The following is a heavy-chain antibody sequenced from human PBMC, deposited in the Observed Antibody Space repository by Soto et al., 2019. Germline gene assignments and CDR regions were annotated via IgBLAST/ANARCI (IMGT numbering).Heavy chain of an antibody. CDR3: AHSRCGGYCRRSYSSRYYYGMDV. J-gene: IGHJ6*02. Sequence: QITLKESGPTLVKPTQTLTLTCTFSGFSLNTGGLGVGWIRQPPGKALEWLALIYWDGDKRYSPSLKSRLSITEDTSNNQVVLTLTNMAPVATATYYCAHSRCGGYCRRSYSSRYYYGMDVWGPGNPGPGSS. CDR2: IYWDGDK. CDR1: GFSLNTGGLG. V-gene: IGHV2-5*02. D-gene: IGHD2-21*02.